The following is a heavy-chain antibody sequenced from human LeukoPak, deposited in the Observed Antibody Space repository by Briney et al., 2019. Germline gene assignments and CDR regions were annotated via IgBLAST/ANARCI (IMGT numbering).Heavy chain of an antibody. J-gene: IGHJ6*03. Sequence: SVKVSCKASGGTFSSYAISWVRQAPGQGLEWMGGIIPIFGTANYAQKFQGRVTITADESTSTAYMELSSLRSDDTAVYYCARSPRGELSFYYYYYYMDVWGKGTTVTVSS. CDR3: ARSPRGELSFYYYYYYMDV. V-gene: IGHV1-69*13. CDR1: GGTFSSYA. D-gene: IGHD3-16*02. CDR2: IIPIFGTA.